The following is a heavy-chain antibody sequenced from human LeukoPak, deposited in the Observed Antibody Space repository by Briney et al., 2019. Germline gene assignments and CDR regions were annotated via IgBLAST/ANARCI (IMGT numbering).Heavy chain of an antibody. Sequence: GGSLRLSCAASGFTFSSYSMNWVRQAPGKGLEWVSYISSSSRTIYYADSVKGRFTISRDNVRNSLYLQMNNLRAEDTAVYYCARDLYGDYVLDYWGQGTLVTVSS. V-gene: IGHV3-48*01. CDR3: ARDLYGDYVLDY. CDR2: ISSSSRTI. J-gene: IGHJ4*02. D-gene: IGHD4-17*01. CDR1: GFTFSSYS.